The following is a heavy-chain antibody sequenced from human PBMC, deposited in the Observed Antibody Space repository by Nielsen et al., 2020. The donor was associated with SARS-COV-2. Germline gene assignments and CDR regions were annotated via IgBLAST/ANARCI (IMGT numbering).Heavy chain of an antibody. V-gene: IGHV4-39*02. CDR3: ARLAGDYSYYFDY. CDR2: VYYRGTT. Sequence: SETLSLTCTVSGGSISNSNYFWAWIRQPAGMGLEYIGSVYYRGTTYNNPPLKSRVTMSVDTSKNHFSLTLTSVTAADTAVYYCARLAGDYSYYFDYWGQGALVTVSS. D-gene: IGHD2-15*01. CDR1: GGSISNSNYF. J-gene: IGHJ4*02.